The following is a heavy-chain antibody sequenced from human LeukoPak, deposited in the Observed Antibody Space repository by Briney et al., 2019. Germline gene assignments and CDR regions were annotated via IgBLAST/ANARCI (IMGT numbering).Heavy chain of an antibody. Sequence: GGSLRLSCEASGFTFSSYAMSWVRQAPGKGLEWVSAISGSGGSTYYADSVKGRFTISRDNSKNTLYLQMNSLRAEDTAVYYCAKDLSWFGELFERDFDYWGQGTLVTVSS. D-gene: IGHD3-10*01. J-gene: IGHJ4*02. V-gene: IGHV3-23*01. CDR1: GFTFSSYA. CDR2: ISGSGGST. CDR3: AKDLSWFGELFERDFDY.